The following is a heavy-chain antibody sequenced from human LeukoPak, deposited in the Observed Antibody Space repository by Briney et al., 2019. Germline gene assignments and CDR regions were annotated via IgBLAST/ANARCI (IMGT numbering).Heavy chain of an antibody. Sequence: SETLSLTCTVSGGSISSSSYYWGWIRQPPGKGLEWIGSIYYSGSTYYNPSLKSRVTISVDTSKNQFSLKPSSVTAADTAVYYCARRPAGGYYYDSSGPRWFDPWGQGTLVTVSS. D-gene: IGHD3-22*01. CDR1: GGSISSSSYY. CDR3: ARRPAGGYYYDSSGPRWFDP. V-gene: IGHV4-39*07. CDR2: IYYSGST. J-gene: IGHJ5*02.